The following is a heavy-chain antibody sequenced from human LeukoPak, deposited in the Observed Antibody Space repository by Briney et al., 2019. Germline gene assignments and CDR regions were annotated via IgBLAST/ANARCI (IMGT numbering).Heavy chain of an antibody. D-gene: IGHD1-1*01. CDR1: GGSISGYY. CDR2: INNSGSS. CDR3: AVERRNWFDP. Sequence: SETLSLTCTVSGGSISGYYWSWIRQPAGKGLEWIGRINNSGSSNYNPSLRSRVTISVGTSKNQFSLKLSSVTAADTAVYYCAVERRNWFDPWGQGTLVTVSS. V-gene: IGHV4-4*07. J-gene: IGHJ5*02.